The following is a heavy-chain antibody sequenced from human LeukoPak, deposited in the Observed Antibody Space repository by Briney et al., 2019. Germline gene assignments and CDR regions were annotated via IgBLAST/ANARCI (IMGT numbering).Heavy chain of an antibody. CDR1: GFTFSSYG. D-gene: IGHD3-22*01. CDR3: ARGPGSSGGAYVGDY. CDR2: IDGGGSSI. Sequence: GGSLRLSCAASGFTFSSYGMNWVRQVPGKGPVWVSRIDGGGSSISYADSVKGRFSISRDNGKSNLYLHMNSLRVEDTGVYYCARGPGSSGGAYVGDYWGHGSLVTVSS. J-gene: IGHJ4*01. V-gene: IGHV3-74*01.